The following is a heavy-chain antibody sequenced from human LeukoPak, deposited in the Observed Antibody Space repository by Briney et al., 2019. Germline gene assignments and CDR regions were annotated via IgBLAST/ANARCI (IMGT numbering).Heavy chain of an antibody. D-gene: IGHD3-10*01. CDR3: TRDALFGSGRTHLDF. V-gene: IGHV3-7*04. CDR2: IKQDGSEA. CDR1: EFIFNRYW. J-gene: IGHJ4*02. Sequence: GGSLRLSCAASEFIFNRYWMSWVRQAPGKGLQWVDNIKQDGSEAHYVDSVKGRFTISRDNAKNSLSLQMNSLNVDDTGVYFCTRDALFGSGRTHLDFWSQGTLVSVSS.